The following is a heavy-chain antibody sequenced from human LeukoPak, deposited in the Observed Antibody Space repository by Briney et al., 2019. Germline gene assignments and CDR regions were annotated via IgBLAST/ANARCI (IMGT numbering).Heavy chain of an antibody. V-gene: IGHV1-69*13. D-gene: IGHD3-22*01. J-gene: IGHJ4*02. CDR1: GGTFSSYA. Sequence: ASVKVSFTASGGTFSSYAISWVRQVPGQGLEWMGGIIPIFGTANYAQKFQGRVTITADESTSTAYMELSSLRSEDTAVYYCAREEEYYYDSSGYSYYFDYWGQGTLVTVSS. CDR2: IIPIFGTA. CDR3: AREEEYYYDSSGYSYYFDY.